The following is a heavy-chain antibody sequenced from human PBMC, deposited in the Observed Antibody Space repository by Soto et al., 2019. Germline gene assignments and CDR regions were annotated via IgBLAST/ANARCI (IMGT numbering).Heavy chain of an antibody. V-gene: IGHV3-21*01. D-gene: IGHD2-15*01. Sequence: EVQLVESGGGLVKPGGSLRLSCAASGFTFSSYSMNWVRQAPGKGLEWVSSISSSSSYIYYADSVKGRSTISRDNAKNSRYRQMNSLRAEDTAVYYCARDGYCSGGSCYSWGQGTLVTVSS. CDR1: GFTFSSYS. CDR2: ISSSSSYI. CDR3: ARDGYCSGGSCYS. J-gene: IGHJ4*02.